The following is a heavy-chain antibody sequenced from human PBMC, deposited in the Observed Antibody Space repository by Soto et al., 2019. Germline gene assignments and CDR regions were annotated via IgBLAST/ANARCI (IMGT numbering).Heavy chain of an antibody. Sequence: QLVESGGGVVPPGASLRLSCAASGFTFSTFGMHWVRQPPGTGLEWVAVISYDGNNKVYADSVKGRFTISSDNFKNTVDLVMNNLKVDDTAVYYCAKDLQAYGDYDYYCYGLDVWGQGATVSVSS. D-gene: IGHD4-17*01. CDR3: AKDLQAYGDYDYYCYGLDV. CDR2: ISYDGNNK. J-gene: IGHJ6*02. CDR1: GFTFSTFG. V-gene: IGHV3-30*18.